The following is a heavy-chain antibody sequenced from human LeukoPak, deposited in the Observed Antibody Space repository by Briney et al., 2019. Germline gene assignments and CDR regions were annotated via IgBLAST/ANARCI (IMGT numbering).Heavy chain of an antibody. CDR2: IIPIFGTA. J-gene: IGHJ4*02. V-gene: IGHV1-69*13. D-gene: IGHD2-2*01. CDR3: ARGARVVVPAAADY. Sequence: GASVKVSCKASGGTFSSYAISWVRQAPGQGLEWMGGIIPIFGTANYAQKFQGRVTITADESTSTAYMELSSLRSEDTAVYYCARGARVVVPAAADYWGQGTLVTVSS. CDR1: GGTFSSYA.